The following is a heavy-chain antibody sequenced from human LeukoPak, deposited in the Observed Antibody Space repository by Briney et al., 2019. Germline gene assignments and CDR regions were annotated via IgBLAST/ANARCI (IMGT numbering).Heavy chain of an antibody. V-gene: IGHV3-23*01. CDR2: ISGSGGRT. Sequence: GGTLRLSCAASGFTFSSYGMSWVRQAPGKGLEWVSVISGSGGRTYSADSVKGRFTISRDNSKNTLYLQMNSLRAEDTAVYYCAKSGYNRFDYWGQGTLVTVSS. D-gene: IGHD5-24*01. J-gene: IGHJ4*02. CDR1: GFTFSSYG. CDR3: AKSGYNRFDY.